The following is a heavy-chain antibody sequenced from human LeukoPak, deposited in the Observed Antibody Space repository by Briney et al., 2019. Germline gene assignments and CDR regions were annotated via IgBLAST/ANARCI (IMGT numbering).Heavy chain of an antibody. V-gene: IGHV4-39*01. J-gene: IGHJ4*02. CDR2: FYYSGST. CDR1: GFSFSSYA. D-gene: IGHD6-19*01. Sequence: GSLRLSCAGSGFSFSSYAMNWVRQPPGKGLEWIGSFYYSGSTYYNPSLKGRVTISVDTSKNEFSLKLRSVTAADTAAYYCARTVGIAVAGSRQYFDYWGQGTLVTVSS. CDR3: ARTVGIAVAGSRQYFDY.